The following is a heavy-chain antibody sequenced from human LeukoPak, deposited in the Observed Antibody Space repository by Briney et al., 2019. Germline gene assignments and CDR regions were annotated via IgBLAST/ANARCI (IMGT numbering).Heavy chain of an antibody. J-gene: IGHJ5*02. CDR1: GGSISSYY. CDR2: IYYSGST. V-gene: IGHV4-59*12. Sequence: SETLSLTCTVSGGSISSYYWSWIRQPPGKGLEWIGYIYYSGSTNYNPSLKSRVTISVDTSKNQFSLKLSSVTAADTAVYYCARDLRQWLGTERVSWFDPWGQGTLVTVSS. CDR3: ARDLRQWLGTERVSWFDP. D-gene: IGHD6-19*01.